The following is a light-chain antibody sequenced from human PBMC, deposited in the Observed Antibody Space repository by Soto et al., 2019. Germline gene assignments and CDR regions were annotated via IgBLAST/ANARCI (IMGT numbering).Light chain of an antibody. J-gene: IGKJ1*01. CDR3: QQYGTSPT. CDR1: QSISGNY. Sequence: EIGLTLSPGTLSLSQRERATLYCRASQSISGNYLAWYQQKPGQAPRLLIYGASNRATGIPERFSGSGSGTDFTLTIGRLKPQDFAVYHCQQYGTSPTFGQGT. CDR2: GAS. V-gene: IGKV3-20*01.